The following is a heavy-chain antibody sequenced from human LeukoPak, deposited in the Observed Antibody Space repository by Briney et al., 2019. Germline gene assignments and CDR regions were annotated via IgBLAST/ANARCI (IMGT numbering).Heavy chain of an antibody. D-gene: IGHD1-26*01. CDR1: GFTLTTYA. V-gene: IGHV3-74*01. CDR3: ARAQLGTPTDC. CDR2: LTADGSST. J-gene: IGHJ4*02. Sequence: GSLRLSCAASGFTLTTYAMYWVRQAPGKGLVWVSRLTADGSSTIYADSVMGRFTVSRDIAKNTLYLEINSLRAEDTAVYCARAQLGTPTDCWGQGTLVTVSS.